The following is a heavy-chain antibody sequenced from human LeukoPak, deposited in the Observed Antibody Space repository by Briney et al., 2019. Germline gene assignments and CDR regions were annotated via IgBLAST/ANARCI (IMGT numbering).Heavy chain of an antibody. CDR2: ISGSGIST. CDR1: GFTFSTYA. Sequence: GGSLRLSCAASGFTFSTYAMTWVRQAPGKGLEWVSGISGSGISTYYADAVKGRFTVSRDNAEKLVYLHMSSLRAEDTAMYYCAREGDSSGSLGDYWGQGILVTVSS. J-gene: IGHJ4*02. V-gene: IGHV3-23*01. D-gene: IGHD6-19*01. CDR3: AREGDSSGSLGDY.